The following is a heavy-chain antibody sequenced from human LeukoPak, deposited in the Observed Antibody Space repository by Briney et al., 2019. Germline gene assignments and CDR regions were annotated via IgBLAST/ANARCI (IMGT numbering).Heavy chain of an antibody. V-gene: IGHV4-4*07. Sequence: SETLSPTCNVSGGSLSRYHWSWIRQHAGKGPEWIGRIFTSGITNYNPSLKRRVTMPLDRHSNQFSLNLSSVTAADTAVYYCARGYRGTDFDYWGQGTLVTVSS. D-gene: IGHD5-18*01. J-gene: IGHJ4*02. CDR1: GGSLSRYH. CDR3: ARGYRGTDFDY. CDR2: IFTSGIT.